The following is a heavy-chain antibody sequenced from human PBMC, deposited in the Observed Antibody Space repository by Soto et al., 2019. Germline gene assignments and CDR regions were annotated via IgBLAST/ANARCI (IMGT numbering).Heavy chain of an antibody. CDR1: GYTFTSYG. D-gene: IGHD3-22*01. CDR3: AKPGRCTYYSYSSVYYALDY. V-gene: IGHV1-18*04. CDR2: IKAYIDNT. J-gene: IGHJ4*02. Sequence: ASVKVSCKASGYTFTSYGISWVRQAPGQGREWMEWIKAYIDNTSYVNKLKDKVIPTTDTTTSTADMNLRSLKSDNTAVYYCAKPGRCTYYSYSSVYYALDYWGQGTLVTVSS.